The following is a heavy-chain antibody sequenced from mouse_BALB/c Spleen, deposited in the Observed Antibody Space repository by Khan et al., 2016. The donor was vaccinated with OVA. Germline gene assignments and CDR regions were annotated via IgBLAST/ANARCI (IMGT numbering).Heavy chain of an antibody. D-gene: IGHD1-3*01. CDR1: GFSLSSYG. J-gene: IGHJ4*01. V-gene: IGHV2-3*01. CDR2: IWGDGST. Sequence: QVQLQQPGPGLVAPSQSLSITCTVSGFSLSSYGVHWVRQPPGKGLEWLGVIWGDGSTNYHSALKSRLNINKDNSKSQVFLKLNSLQTDDTATYFCAKWDNSYYAMDYWGQGTSVTVSS. CDR3: AKWDNSYYAMDY.